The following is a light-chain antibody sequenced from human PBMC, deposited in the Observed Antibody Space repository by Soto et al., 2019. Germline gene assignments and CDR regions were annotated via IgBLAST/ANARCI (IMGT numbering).Light chain of an antibody. V-gene: IGKV1-5*03. Sequence: DIQMTQSPSTLSASVGDRVTITCRASQSVNSWLAWFQQKPGKAPKLLITVASTLESGVPSRFSGSGSGTEFSRSVNSLQPDDFASDYCEQYDSFPRTFGQGTKVEVK. J-gene: IGKJ1*01. CDR1: QSVNSW. CDR3: EQYDSFPRT. CDR2: VAS.